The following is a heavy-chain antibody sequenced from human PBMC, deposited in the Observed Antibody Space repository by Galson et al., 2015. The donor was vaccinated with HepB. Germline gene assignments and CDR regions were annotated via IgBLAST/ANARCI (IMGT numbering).Heavy chain of an antibody. Sequence: SLRLSCAASGFTFSSYSMNWVRQAPGKGLEWVSYISSSSSTIYYADSVKGRSTISRDNAKNSLYLQMNSLRAEDTAVYYCARDLVGPFDYWGQGTLVTVSS. V-gene: IGHV3-48*04. J-gene: IGHJ4*02. D-gene: IGHD1-26*01. CDR1: GFTFSSYS. CDR2: ISSSSSTI. CDR3: ARDLVGPFDY.